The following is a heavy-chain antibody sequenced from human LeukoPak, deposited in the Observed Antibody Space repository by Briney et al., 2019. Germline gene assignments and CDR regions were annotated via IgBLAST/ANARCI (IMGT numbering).Heavy chain of an antibody. V-gene: IGHV4-59*01. J-gene: IGHJ5*02. CDR2: IYYSGST. CDR3: ATKIGYCSSTSCYSWFDP. CDR1: GGSISSCY. D-gene: IGHD2-2*02. Sequence: SETLSLTCTVSGGSISSCYWSWIRQPPGKGLEWIGYIYYSGSTNYNPSLKSRVTISVDTSKNQFSLKLSSVTAADTAVYYCATKIGYCSSTSCYSWFDPWGQGTLVTVSS.